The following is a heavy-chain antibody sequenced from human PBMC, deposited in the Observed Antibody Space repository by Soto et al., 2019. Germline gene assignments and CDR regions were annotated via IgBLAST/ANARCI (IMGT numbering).Heavy chain of an antibody. CDR3: AKDRTVNYWGWRGYFDY. D-gene: IGHD7-27*01. CDR1: GFTFSSYA. J-gene: IGHJ4*02. Sequence: GGSLRLSCAASGFTFSSYAMSWVRQAPGMGLEWVSAISSAGSSTYYADSVKGRFTISRDNSKNTLYLQMHGLRAEDTAVYYCAKDRTVNYWGWRGYFDYWGQGTLVTVSS. CDR2: ISSAGSST. V-gene: IGHV3-23*01.